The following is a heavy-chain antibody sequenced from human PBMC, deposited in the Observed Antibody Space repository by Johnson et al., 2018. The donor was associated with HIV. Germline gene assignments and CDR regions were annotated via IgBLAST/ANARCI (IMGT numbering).Heavy chain of an antibody. D-gene: IGHD1-26*01. Sequence: VQLVESGGGVVQPGGSLRLSCTASGFTFSSYGMHWVRQATGKGLEWVSAIGTAGDTYYPGSVKGRFTISRENAKNSLYLQMNSLRAGDTAVYYCARDQATGAFDIWGQGTLVAVSS. CDR2: IGTAGDT. V-gene: IGHV3-13*01. CDR3: ARDQATGAFDI. CDR1: GFTFSSYG. J-gene: IGHJ3*02.